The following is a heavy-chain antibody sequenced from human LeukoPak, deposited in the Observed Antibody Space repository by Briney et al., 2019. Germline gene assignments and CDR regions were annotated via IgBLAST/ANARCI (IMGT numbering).Heavy chain of an antibody. CDR3: ARVDLVVVVAATRGGGIAFDI. Sequence: SETLSLTCTVSGGSISSSSYYWGWIRQPPGKGLEWIGSIYYSGSTYYNPSLKSRVTISVDTSKNQFSLKLSSVTAADTAVYYCARVDLVVVVAATRGGGIAFDIWGQGTMVTVSS. D-gene: IGHD2-15*01. J-gene: IGHJ3*02. V-gene: IGHV4-39*07. CDR2: IYYSGST. CDR1: GGSISSSSYY.